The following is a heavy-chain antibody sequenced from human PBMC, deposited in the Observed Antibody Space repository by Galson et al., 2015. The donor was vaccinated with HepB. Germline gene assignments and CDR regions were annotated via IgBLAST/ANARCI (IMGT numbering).Heavy chain of an antibody. J-gene: IGHJ5*02. Sequence: ETLSLTCTVSGDSMSPYYWSWIRQPPGKGLEWIGYIYKVGGSTYSPSLKSRVTISMDTSNNQFSLRVTSVTAADTAVYYCAKGKADYDFWTGRVGFDPWGQGTLVTVSS. V-gene: IGHV4-59*01. CDR1: GDSMSPYY. CDR3: AKGKADYDFWTGRVGFDP. CDR2: IYKVGGS. D-gene: IGHD3/OR15-3a*01.